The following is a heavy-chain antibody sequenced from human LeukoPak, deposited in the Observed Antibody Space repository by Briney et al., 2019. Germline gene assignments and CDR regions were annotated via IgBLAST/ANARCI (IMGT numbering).Heavy chain of an antibody. CDR2: VHPSGGNT. J-gene: IGHJ5*02. CDR1: GYPFTTWE. D-gene: IGHD1-14*01. CDR3: ARGPRNDL. V-gene: IGHV1-8*01. Sequence: ASVKVSCKTSGYPFTTWEINWVRQAAGQGLEWMGWVHPSGGNTAYAQKFQGRVTMTRDTSISTAYMELSGLTSDDTAVYFCARGPRNDLWGQGTLVTVSS.